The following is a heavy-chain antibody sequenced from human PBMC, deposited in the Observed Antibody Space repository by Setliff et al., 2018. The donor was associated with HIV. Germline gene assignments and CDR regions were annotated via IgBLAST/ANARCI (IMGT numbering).Heavy chain of an antibody. V-gene: IGHV1-8*01. CDR3: ARARRMALHPGPGGYSSSSVGLDY. CDR1: ATFTNVD. J-gene: IGHJ4*02. CDR2: MNPNSGVS. D-gene: IGHD6-6*01. Sequence: RASVKVSCKASATFTNVDIHWLRRATGQGLEWMGWMNPNSGVSGYGQKFQGRVTMTRDTSISTAYMELSSLRSEDTAVYYCARARRMALHPGPGGYSSSSVGLDYWGQGTLVTVSS.